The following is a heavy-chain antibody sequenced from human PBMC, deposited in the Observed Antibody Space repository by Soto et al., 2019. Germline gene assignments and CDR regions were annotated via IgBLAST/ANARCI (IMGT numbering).Heavy chain of an antibody. D-gene: IGHD3-3*01. Sequence: ASVKVSCKASGYTFTGYFIRWVRQAPGQGLEWVGYINPNSGATKYAPRFQGRVTMTSDTSMRTAYMDLSNLRSDDTAVYYCARGGGTILAPLPWGQGTLVTVSS. V-gene: IGHV1-2*02. CDR3: ARGGGTILAPLP. J-gene: IGHJ5*02. CDR2: INPNSGAT. CDR1: GYTFTGYF.